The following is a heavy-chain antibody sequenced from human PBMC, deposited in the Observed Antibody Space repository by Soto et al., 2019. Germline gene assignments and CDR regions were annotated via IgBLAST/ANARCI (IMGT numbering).Heavy chain of an antibody. CDR3: ARGGSNYDYYYYGMDV. V-gene: IGHV3-66*01. CDR1: GFTVSSNY. D-gene: IGHD4-4*01. J-gene: IGHJ6*02. Sequence: GGSLRLSCAASGFTVSSNYMSWVRQAPGKGLEWVSVIYSGGSTYYADSVKGRFTISRDNSKNTLYRQMNSLRAEDTAVYYCARGGSNYDYYYYGMDVWGQGTTVTVSS. CDR2: IYSGGST.